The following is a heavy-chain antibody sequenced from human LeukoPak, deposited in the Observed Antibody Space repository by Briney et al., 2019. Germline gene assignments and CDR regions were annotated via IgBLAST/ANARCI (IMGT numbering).Heavy chain of an antibody. CDR3: ARDQEVITPLGQGPDAFDI. CDR2: ISYDGSNK. D-gene: IGHD3-10*01. CDR1: GFTFSSYA. Sequence: GGSLRLSCTASGFTFSSYAMHWVRQAPGKGLEWVAVISYDGSNKYYADSVKGRFTISRDNSKNTLYLQMNSLRAEDTAVYYCARDQEVITPLGQGPDAFDIWGQGTMVTVSS. J-gene: IGHJ3*02. V-gene: IGHV3-30*04.